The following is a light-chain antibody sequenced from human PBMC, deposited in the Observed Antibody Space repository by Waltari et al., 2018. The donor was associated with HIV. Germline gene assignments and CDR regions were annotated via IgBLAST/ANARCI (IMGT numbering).Light chain of an antibody. CDR3: QSSDSSGVDFVV. CDR2: KDT. CDR1: ALTMRY. V-gene: IGLV3-25*03. Sequence: DLTQPPSVSVPPGQTATITCTGDALTMRYGYWYQKKSGQAPVFFVNKDTERLWGIPDRVSGYSSGTSLTLTINEVRAEDEAEYYGQSSDSSGVDFVVFGGGTKLTV. J-gene: IGLJ2*01.